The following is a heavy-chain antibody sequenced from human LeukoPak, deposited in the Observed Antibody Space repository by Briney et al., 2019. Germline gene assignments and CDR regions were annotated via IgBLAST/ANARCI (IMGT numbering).Heavy chain of an antibody. CDR1: GYSISSGYY. V-gene: IGHV4-38-2*02. CDR3: ATWEPFDY. D-gene: IGHD1-26*01. Sequence: PSETLSLTCTVSGYSISSGYYWGWIRQPPGKGLEWIGSIYHSGSTYYNPSLKSRVTISVDTSKNQFSLKLSSVTAADTAVYYCATWEPFDYWGQGTLVTVSS. J-gene: IGHJ4*02. CDR2: IYHSGST.